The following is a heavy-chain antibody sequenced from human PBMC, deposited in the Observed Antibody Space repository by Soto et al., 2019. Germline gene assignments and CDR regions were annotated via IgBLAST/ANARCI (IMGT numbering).Heavy chain of an antibody. J-gene: IGHJ5*02. Sequence: PSETLSLTCTVSGGSISSYYWSWIRQPAGKGLEWIGRIYTSGSTNYNPSLKSRVTMSVDTSKNQFSLKLSSVTAADTAVYYCARDLVDGDYLSWFDPWGQGTLVTVSS. CDR1: GGSISSYY. D-gene: IGHD4-17*01. CDR2: IYTSGST. V-gene: IGHV4-4*07. CDR3: ARDLVDGDYLSWFDP.